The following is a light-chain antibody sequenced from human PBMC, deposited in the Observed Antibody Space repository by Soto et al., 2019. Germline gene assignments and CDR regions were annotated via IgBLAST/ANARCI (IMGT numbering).Light chain of an antibody. CDR1: QSVSSN. J-gene: IGKJ1*01. V-gene: IGKV3-15*01. Sequence: EIVMTQAPATLSVSPGETANLSCWASQSVSSNLAWYQQKPGQAPRLLIYGASTRATDIPARFSGSGSGTECTLTISSLQSEDCAVYYCQQYNNFWTFGQGTKVEIK. CDR3: QQYNNFWT. CDR2: GAS.